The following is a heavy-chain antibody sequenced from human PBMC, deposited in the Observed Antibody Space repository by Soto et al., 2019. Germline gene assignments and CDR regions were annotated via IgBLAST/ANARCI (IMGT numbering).Heavy chain of an antibody. J-gene: IGHJ4*02. CDR2: ISYDGDKI. V-gene: IGHV3-30-3*01. CDR1: GFTLTTHA. Sequence: PGGSLSFSCAASGFTLTTHAIHWVRQAPGKGLEWLAVISYDGDKITYADSVKGRFTISRDTSENTMFLEMSRQRVEDTAVYYCARRAHDNSRYYIDYWGPGTLVTGPS. CDR3: ARRAHDNSRYYIDY. D-gene: IGHD3-22*01.